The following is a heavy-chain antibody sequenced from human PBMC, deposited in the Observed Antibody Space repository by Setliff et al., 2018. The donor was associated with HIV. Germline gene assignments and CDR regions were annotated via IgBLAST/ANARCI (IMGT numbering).Heavy chain of an antibody. CDR3: ARDRMPMASWVPDK. Sequence: SETLSLTCTVSDDSISSNFWSWIRQSAGKGLEWVGRIYTGGRTNYNPSLKGRVTMSVDTSKNQFSLNLSSVTAADTAVYYCARDRMPMASWVPDKWGQGTLVTVSS. J-gene: IGHJ4*02. V-gene: IGHV4-4*07. D-gene: IGHD2-2*01. CDR1: DDSISSNF. CDR2: IYTGGRT.